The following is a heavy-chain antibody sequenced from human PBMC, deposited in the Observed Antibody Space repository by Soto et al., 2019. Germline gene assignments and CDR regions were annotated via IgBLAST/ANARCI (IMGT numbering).Heavy chain of an antibody. CDR3: ARSYCGGDCYFGDAFDI. Sequence: GGSLRLSCAASGFTFSSYSMSWVRQAPGKGLEWVSSISSSSSYIYYADSVKGRFTISRDNAKNPLYLQMNSLRAEDTAVYYCARSYCGGDCYFGDAFDIWGQGTMVTVSS. D-gene: IGHD2-21*02. V-gene: IGHV3-21*01. J-gene: IGHJ3*02. CDR1: GFTFSSYS. CDR2: ISSSSSYI.